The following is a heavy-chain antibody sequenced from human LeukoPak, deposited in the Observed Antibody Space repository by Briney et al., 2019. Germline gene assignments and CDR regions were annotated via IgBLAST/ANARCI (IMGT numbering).Heavy chain of an antibody. J-gene: IGHJ3*02. V-gene: IGHV3-73*01. Sequence: GGSLRLSCAASGFTFSGSDIHWVRQASGKGLEWVGHMSSKTNNYETADAASVKGRFTFSRDDSKNTAYIQMNSLKTEDTAVYYCTRHNYDRSGYGAFDIWGQGTMVTVSS. CDR2: MSSKTNNYET. CDR3: TRHNYDRSGYGAFDI. CDR1: GFTFSGSD. D-gene: IGHD3-22*01.